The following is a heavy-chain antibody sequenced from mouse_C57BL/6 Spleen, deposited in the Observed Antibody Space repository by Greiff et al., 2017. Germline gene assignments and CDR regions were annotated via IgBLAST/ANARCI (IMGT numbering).Heavy chain of an antibody. J-gene: IGHJ4*01. CDR3: ARLITTVAMDY. D-gene: IGHD1-1*01. CDR2: ISSGSSTI. CDR1: GFTFSDYG. Sequence: DVMLVESGGGLVKPGGSLKLSCAASGFTFSDYGMHWVRQAPEKGLEWVAYISSGSSTIYYADTVKGRFTISRDNAKNTLFLQMTSLRSEDTAMYYCARLITTVAMDYWGQGTSVTVSS. V-gene: IGHV5-17*01.